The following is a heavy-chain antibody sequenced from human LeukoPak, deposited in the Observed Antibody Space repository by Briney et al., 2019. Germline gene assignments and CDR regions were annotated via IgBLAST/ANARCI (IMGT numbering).Heavy chain of an antibody. CDR1: GYTFSSYY. V-gene: IGHV1-46*01. J-gene: IGHJ4*02. CDR3: ARDTYVQSTVVTPFDY. D-gene: IGHD4-23*01. CDR2: INPSGGST. Sequence: ASVKVSCKASGYTFSSYYMNWVRQAPGQGLEWMGIINPSGGSTSYAQKFQGRVTMTRDTSTSTVYMELSSLRSEDTAVYYCARDTYVQSTVVTPFDYWGQGTLVTVSS.